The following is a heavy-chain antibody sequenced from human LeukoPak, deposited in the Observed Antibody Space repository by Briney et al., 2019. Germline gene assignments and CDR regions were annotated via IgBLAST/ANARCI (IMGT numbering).Heavy chain of an antibody. V-gene: IGHV3-21*01. CDR2: ISSSSSYI. J-gene: IGHJ3*02. CDR3: ARVSQQLGHDAFDI. CDR1: AFTFSNYW. Sequence: GGSLRLSCAASAFTFSNYWMNWVRQAPGKGLEWVSSISSSSSYIYYADSVKGRFTISRDNAKNSLYLQMNSLRAEDTAVYYCARVSQQLGHDAFDIWGQGTMVTVSS. D-gene: IGHD6-13*01.